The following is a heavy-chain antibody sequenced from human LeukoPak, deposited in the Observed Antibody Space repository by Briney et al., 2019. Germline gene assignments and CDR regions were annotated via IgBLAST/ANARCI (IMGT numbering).Heavy chain of an antibody. CDR2: IYAGNSDT. J-gene: IGHJ4*02. Sequence: GEPLKISCQGFGYTFTTSWIGWVRQLPGKGLEWMAIIYAGNSDTKYSPSFQGQVSISTDRSISTAYLQWSSLQASDTAIYFCAILNHPDGRVYWGQGTLVTVSS. D-gene: IGHD5-24*01. CDR3: AILNHPDGRVY. CDR1: GYTFTTSW. V-gene: IGHV5-51*01.